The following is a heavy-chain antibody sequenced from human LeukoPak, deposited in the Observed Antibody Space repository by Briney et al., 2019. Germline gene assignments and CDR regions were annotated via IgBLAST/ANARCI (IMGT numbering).Heavy chain of an antibody. Sequence: GGSLRLSCAASGFTFSSYWMGWVRQAPGKGLEWVANIQQGGSHKYYVDSVQGRFTISRDNAKNSLYLQMNSLRAEDTAVYYCARDDGDYYYYGMDVWGQGTTVTVSS. D-gene: IGHD4-17*01. CDR3: ARDDGDYYYYGMDV. CDR1: GFTFSSYW. J-gene: IGHJ6*02. CDR2: IQQGGSHK. V-gene: IGHV3-7*01.